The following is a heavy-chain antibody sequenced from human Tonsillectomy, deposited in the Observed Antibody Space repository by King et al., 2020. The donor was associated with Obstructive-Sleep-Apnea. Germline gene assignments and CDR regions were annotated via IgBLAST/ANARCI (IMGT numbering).Heavy chain of an antibody. D-gene: IGHD6-19*01. J-gene: IGHJ6*02. CDR2: ISAYNGNT. Sequence: VQLVESGAEVKKPGASVKVSCKASGYTFTSYGISWVRQAPGQGLEWMGWISAYNGNTNYAQKLQGRVTMTTDTSTSTAYMELRSLRSDDTAVYYCAGDSIAVAGTYYYGMDVWGQGTTVTVSS. CDR3: AGDSIAVAGTYYYGMDV. V-gene: IGHV1-18*04. CDR1: GYTFTSYG.